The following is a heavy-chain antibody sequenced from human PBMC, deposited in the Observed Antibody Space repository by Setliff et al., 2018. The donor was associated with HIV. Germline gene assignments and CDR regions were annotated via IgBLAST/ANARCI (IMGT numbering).Heavy chain of an antibody. CDR3: ARDFGGYCSSMRCPGLFDP. V-gene: IGHV1-69*05. CDR2: IIPISGTA. CDR1: GRTFSNYG. Sequence: SVKVSCKASGRTFSNYGMRWVRQAPGQGLEWMGGIIPISGTANYAQKFQGRVTITTDESTSTAYMELSGLRSEDTAVYYCARDFGGYCSSMRCPGLFDPWGQGTLVTVSS. D-gene: IGHD2-2*01. J-gene: IGHJ5*02.